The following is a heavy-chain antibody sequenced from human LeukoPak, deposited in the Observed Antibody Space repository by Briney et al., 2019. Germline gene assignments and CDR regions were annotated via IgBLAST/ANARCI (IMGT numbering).Heavy chain of an antibody. V-gene: IGHV3-33*08. J-gene: IGHJ4*02. CDR3: ASGYCSGGSCYWIDY. CDR2: IWYDGSNK. D-gene: IGHD2-15*01. CDR1: GFTFSSYG. Sequence: PGRSLRLSCAASGFTFSSYGMQWVRQAPGKGLEWVAVIWYDGSNKYYADSVKGRFTISRDNSKNTLYLQMNSLRAEDTAVYYCASGYCSGGSCYWIDYWGQGTLVTVSS.